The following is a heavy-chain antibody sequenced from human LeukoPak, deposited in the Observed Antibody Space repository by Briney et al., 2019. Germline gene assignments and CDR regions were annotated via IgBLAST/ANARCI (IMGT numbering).Heavy chain of an antibody. D-gene: IGHD1-26*01. V-gene: IGHV3-23*01. CDR2: ISGSGGGT. Sequence: GSLRLSCAASGFTFSSYAMSWVRQAPGKGLEWVSAISGSGGGTYYADSVKGRFTISRDNSKNTLYLQMNSLRAEDTAVYYCAKDRPSGSYCSLWGQGTLVTVSS. J-gene: IGHJ4*02. CDR1: GFTFSSYA. CDR3: AKDRPSGSYCSL.